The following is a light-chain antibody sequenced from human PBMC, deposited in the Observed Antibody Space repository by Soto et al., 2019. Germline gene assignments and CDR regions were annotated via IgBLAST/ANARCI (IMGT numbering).Light chain of an antibody. CDR2: GAS. V-gene: IGKV3-20*01. Sequence: EVVLTQSPGTLSLSPGERATLSCRASQTVTSNYLAWYQQKPGQAPRLLIYGASSRATDIPHRFSGSGSGTDCTLTSSRLEPEDFAMYYCQQYLSLPVTFGQGTKLEIK. J-gene: IGKJ2*01. CDR1: QTVTSNY. CDR3: QQYLSLPVT.